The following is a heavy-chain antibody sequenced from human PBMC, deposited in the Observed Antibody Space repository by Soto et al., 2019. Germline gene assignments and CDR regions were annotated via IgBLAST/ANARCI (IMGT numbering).Heavy chain of an antibody. Sequence: GASVKVSCKASGYTFTSYGISWVRQAPGQGLEWMGWISAYNGNTNYAQKLQGRVTMTTDTSTSTAYMELRSLRSDDTAVYYCARVRPLGIAARPGMAFDIWGQGTMVTVSS. CDR2: ISAYNGNT. J-gene: IGHJ3*02. CDR3: ARVRPLGIAARPGMAFDI. D-gene: IGHD6-6*01. CDR1: GYTFTSYG. V-gene: IGHV1-18*04.